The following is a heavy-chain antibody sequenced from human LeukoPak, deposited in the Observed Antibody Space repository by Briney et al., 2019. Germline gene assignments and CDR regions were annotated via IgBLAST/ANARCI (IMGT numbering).Heavy chain of an antibody. J-gene: IGHJ5*02. CDR1: GFTFSSYS. D-gene: IGHD6-13*01. CDR3: ARGGSSWYRGENWFDP. CDR2: ISSSSSTI. Sequence: GGPLRLSCAASGFTFSSYSMNWVRQAPGKGLEWVSYISSSSSTIYYADSVKGRSTISRDNAKNSLYLQMNSLRDEDTAVYYCARGGSSWYRGENWFDPWGQGTLVTVSS. V-gene: IGHV3-48*02.